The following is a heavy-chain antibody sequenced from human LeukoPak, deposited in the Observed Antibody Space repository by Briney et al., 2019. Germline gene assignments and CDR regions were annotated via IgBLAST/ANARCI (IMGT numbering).Heavy chain of an antibody. J-gene: IGHJ4*02. CDR3: ARAGPIDY. Sequence: GGSLRLSCAASGFTVSSKYMSWVRQAPGKGLEWLSVIYTSGNTYYADSVKGRFTISRDNSKNTLYRQMNSLRAEDTAVYYCARAGPIDYWGQGTLVTVSS. V-gene: IGHV3-53*01. CDR1: GFTVSSKY. CDR2: IYTSGNT.